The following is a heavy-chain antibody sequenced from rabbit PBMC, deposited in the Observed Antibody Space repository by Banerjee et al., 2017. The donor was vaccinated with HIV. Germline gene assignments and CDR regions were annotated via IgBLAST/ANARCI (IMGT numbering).Heavy chain of an antibody. CDR1: GFSFSSSYY. D-gene: IGHD8-1*01. J-gene: IGHJ2*01. Sequence: QSLEESGGDLVKPGTSLTLTCIASGFSFSSSYYMCWFRQAPGKGLEWIACIYAGSSGSTGYASWAKGRFTISKTSSTTVTLQMTSLTAADTATYFCARANYAGGGYGYGAFDPWGPGTLVTVS. CDR3: ARANYAGGGYGYGAFDP. CDR2: IYAGSSGST. V-gene: IGHV1S40*01.